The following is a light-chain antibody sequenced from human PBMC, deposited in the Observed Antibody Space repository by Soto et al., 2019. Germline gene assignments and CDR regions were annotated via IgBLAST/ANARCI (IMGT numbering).Light chain of an antibody. CDR3: SSHTSGSTRV. CDR2: EVT. J-gene: IGLJ1*01. Sequence: QSALTQPASVSGSPGQSIAISCTGTFSDVGGYDYVSWYQQHPDKAPKLMIYEVTKRPSGVSHRFSGTKSANTAPLTISGRQPEDEADYYCSSHTSGSTRVFGSGTKLTVL. CDR1: FSDVGGYDY. V-gene: IGLV2-14*01.